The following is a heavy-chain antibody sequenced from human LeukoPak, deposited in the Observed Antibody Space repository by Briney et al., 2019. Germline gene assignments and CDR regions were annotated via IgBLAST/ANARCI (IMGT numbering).Heavy chain of an antibody. CDR3: TTGITMVRGVIHLIDY. J-gene: IGHJ4*02. CDR1: GFTFSNAW. CDR2: IKSKTDGGTT. D-gene: IGHD3-10*01. V-gene: IGHV3-15*01. Sequence: PGGSLRLSCAASGFTFSNAWMSWVRQAPGKGLEWVGRIKSKTDGGTTDYAAPVKGRFTISRDDSKNTLYLQMNSLKTEDTAVYYCTTGITMVRGVIHLIDYWGQGTLVTISS.